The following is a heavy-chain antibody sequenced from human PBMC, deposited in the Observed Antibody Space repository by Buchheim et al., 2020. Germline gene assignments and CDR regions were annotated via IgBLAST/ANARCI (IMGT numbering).Heavy chain of an antibody. Sequence: QVQLQESGPGLVKPSQTLSLTCTVSGGSISSGSYYWSWIRQPAGKGLEWIGRIYTSGSTNYNPSLKSRVTISVDTSKNQFSLKLSSVTAADTAVYYCARGAYYYDSSGYYYVAWFDPWGQGT. CDR1: GGSISSGSYY. J-gene: IGHJ5*02. CDR2: IYTSGST. D-gene: IGHD3-22*01. CDR3: ARGAYYYDSSGYYYVAWFDP. V-gene: IGHV4-61*02.